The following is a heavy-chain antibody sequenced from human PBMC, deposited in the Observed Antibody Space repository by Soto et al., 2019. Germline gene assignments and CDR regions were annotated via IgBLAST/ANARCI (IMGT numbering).Heavy chain of an antibody. D-gene: IGHD3-16*01. V-gene: IGHV4-61*10. CDR3: GGEHFYDSYGIVSNEY. CDR1: GASVGSKSYY. Sequence: QVHLQESGPGQVKPSETLSLTCKVSGASVGSKSYYWTWIRQADGRRLEWIGSIDHIGTAPYNPSLPRRVAVPLDRTSDPVSLTLASVTAADTAVYYCGGEHFYDSYGIVSNEYWGQGNRVTVSS. J-gene: IGHJ1*01. CDR2: IDHIGTA.